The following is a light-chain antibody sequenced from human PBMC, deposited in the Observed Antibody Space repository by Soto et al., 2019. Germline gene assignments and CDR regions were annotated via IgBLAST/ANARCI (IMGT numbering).Light chain of an antibody. V-gene: IGKV3-15*01. Sequence: IVMTQSPSTLSVSPGERATLSCRASQSVSSNLAWYQQKPGQAPRLLIYGASTRATGIPARFSGSGSGTEFTLTISSLQSEDFAVYYCHQYNNWPPTFGQGTKV. CDR3: HQYNNWPPT. CDR1: QSVSSN. CDR2: GAS. J-gene: IGKJ1*01.